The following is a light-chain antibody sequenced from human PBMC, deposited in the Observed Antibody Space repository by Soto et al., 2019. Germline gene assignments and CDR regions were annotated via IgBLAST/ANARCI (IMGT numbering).Light chain of an antibody. V-gene: IGKV3-11*01. Sequence: EIVLTQSPATLSLSPGERATLSCRASQSVSSYLAWFQQKPGPAPRLLIYDASNRATGIPARFSGSGSGTDFTLTISSLEPEDFAVYYCQQRSNWPYTFGQGTKLEIK. CDR1: QSVSSY. CDR2: DAS. CDR3: QQRSNWPYT. J-gene: IGKJ2*01.